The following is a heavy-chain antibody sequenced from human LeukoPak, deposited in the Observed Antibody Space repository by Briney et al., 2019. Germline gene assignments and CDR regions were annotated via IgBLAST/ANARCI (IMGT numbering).Heavy chain of an antibody. CDR1: GGSISSYY. Sequence: SETLSLTCTVSGGSISSYYWSWIRQPAGKGLEWIGRIYTSGSTNYNPSLKSRVTISVDTSKNQFSLKLSSVTAADTAVYYCATLTDDIVVVPAAPPIDYWGQGTLVTVSS. J-gene: IGHJ4*02. D-gene: IGHD2-2*01. V-gene: IGHV4-4*07. CDR3: ATLTDDIVVVPAAPPIDY. CDR2: IYTSGST.